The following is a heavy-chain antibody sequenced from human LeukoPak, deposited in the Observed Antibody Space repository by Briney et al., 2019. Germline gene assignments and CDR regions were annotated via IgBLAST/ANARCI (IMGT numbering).Heavy chain of an antibody. CDR3: ASTHDTANDY. CDR1: GGSFSGYY. Sequence: TSETLSLTCAVYGGSFSGYYWSWIRQPPGKGLEWIGEINHSGSTNYNPSLKSRVTISVDTSKNQFSLKLSSVTATDTAVYYCASTHDTANDYWGQGTLVTVSS. D-gene: IGHD5-18*01. CDR2: INHSGST. J-gene: IGHJ4*02. V-gene: IGHV4-34*01.